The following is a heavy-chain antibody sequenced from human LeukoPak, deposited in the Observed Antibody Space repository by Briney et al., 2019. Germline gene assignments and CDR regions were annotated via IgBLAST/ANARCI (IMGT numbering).Heavy chain of an antibody. D-gene: IGHD4-17*01. CDR2: IKQDGREK. CDR1: GVTFSSYW. J-gene: IGHJ4*02. Sequence: PGGSLRPSCAASGVTFSSYWMSWVRQAPGKGLEWGANIKQDGREKYYVDSVKGRFTISRDNAKNSLYLQMNSLRAEDTAVYYCARSDYGDYYFDSWGQGTLVTVSS. V-gene: IGHV3-7*01. CDR3: ARSDYGDYYFDS.